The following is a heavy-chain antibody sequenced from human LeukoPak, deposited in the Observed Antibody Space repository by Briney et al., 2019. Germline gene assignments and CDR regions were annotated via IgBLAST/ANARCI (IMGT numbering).Heavy chain of an antibody. CDR3: AKGLSLTSMGIDY. V-gene: IGHV3-23*01. D-gene: IGHD3-3*02. Sequence: PGGSLRLSCAASGFTFSSYATTWVRQAPGRGLEWVSTISGNSGSTDYADSVNGRFTVSRDNSRNTLYLRMHSLRADDTAVYYCAKGLSLTSMGIDYWGQGTLVTVSS. J-gene: IGHJ4*02. CDR2: ISGNSGST. CDR1: GFTFSSYA.